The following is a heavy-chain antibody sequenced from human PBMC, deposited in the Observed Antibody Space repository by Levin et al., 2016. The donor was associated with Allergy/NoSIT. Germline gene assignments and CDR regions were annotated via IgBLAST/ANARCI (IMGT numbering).Heavy chain of an antibody. CDR1: GFALSSHAVG. J-gene: IGHJ6*02. D-gene: IGHD3-3*01. V-gene: IGHV2-5*01. CDR2: IYYNGDI. CDR3: VYREKSYDFWGIDV. Sequence: SGPTLVKPTQTLTLTCTFSGFALSSHAVGVGWTRQFPGKALEWLAVIYYNGDIRYSPSLKSRLTISKGTSTNQVVLTMTNMDPVDTATYYCVYREKSYDFWGIDVWGQGTTVTVSS.